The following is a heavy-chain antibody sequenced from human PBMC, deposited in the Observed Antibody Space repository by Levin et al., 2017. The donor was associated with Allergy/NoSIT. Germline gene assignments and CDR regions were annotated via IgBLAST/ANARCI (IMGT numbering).Heavy chain of an antibody. V-gene: IGHV3-30*04. CDR3: ARDLSTKYAIDY. D-gene: IGHD2-2*01. CDR2: ISYDAIYK. CDR1: GFAFNTHA. Sequence: GGSLRLSCAASGFAFNTHAMHWVRQAPGKGLEWVAFISYDAIYKYYADSVKGRFSISRDNSKNTVYLQLNNLRSEDTSVYYCARDLSTKYAIDYWGQGTLVTVSS. J-gene: IGHJ4*02.